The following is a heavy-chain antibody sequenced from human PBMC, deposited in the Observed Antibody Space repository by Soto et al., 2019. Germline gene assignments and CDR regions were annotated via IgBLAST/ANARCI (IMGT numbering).Heavy chain of an antibody. CDR1: GFTFSSYA. CDR3: ARASLDYYDSSGYYDDY. V-gene: IGHV3-30-3*01. J-gene: IGHJ4*02. CDR2: ISYDGSNK. Sequence: QVQLVESGGGVVQPGRSLRLSCAASGFTFSSYAMHWVRQAPGKGLEWVAVISYDGSNKYYANSVKGRFTISRDNSKNTLYRQMNSLRAEDTAVYYCARASLDYYDSSGYYDDYWGQGTLVTVSS. D-gene: IGHD3-22*01.